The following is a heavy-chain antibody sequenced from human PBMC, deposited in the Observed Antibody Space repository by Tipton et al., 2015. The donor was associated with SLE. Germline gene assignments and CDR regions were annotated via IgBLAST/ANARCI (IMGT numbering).Heavy chain of an antibody. V-gene: IGHV4-59*01. CDR1: GDSMNSYS. J-gene: IGHJ4*02. D-gene: IGHD1-1*01. Sequence: LRLSCTVSGDSMNSYSWTWIRQTPGKGLEWIGYVYSSGNTNYNPSLNSRVTISVDKSKNQFSLKLTSMTAADTAVYYCARERRITPTGRSLYFDYWGQGVLVTVSS. CDR2: VYSSGNT. CDR3: ARERRITPTGRSLYFDY.